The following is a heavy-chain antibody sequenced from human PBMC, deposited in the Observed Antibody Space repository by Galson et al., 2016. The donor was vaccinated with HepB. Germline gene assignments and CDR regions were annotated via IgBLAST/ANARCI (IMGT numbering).Heavy chain of an antibody. CDR2: ISTGSGHT. D-gene: IGHD2-2*01. CDR1: GFTFSDYY. J-gene: IGHJ4*02. CDR3: ARDCSSDCFTNIDY. Sequence: SLRLSCAASGFTFSDYYMSWIRQAPGKGLEWISYISTGSGHTNYADSVKGRFTISRDNAKNSLYLQMNSLRAEATAVYYCARDCSSDCFTNIDYWGQETLVSVSS. V-gene: IGHV3-11*06.